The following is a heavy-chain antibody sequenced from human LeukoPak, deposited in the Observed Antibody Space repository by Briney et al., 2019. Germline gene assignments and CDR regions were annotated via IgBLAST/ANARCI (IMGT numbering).Heavy chain of an antibody. CDR2: IIPILGIA. J-gene: IGHJ4*02. Sequence: ASVKVSCKASGGTFSSYAISWVRQAPGQGLEWMGRIIPILGIANYAQKFQGRVTITADKSTSTAYMELSSLRSEDTAVYYCARADGGNSRGCDYWGQGTLVTVSS. CDR1: GGTFSSYA. CDR3: ARADGGNSRGCDY. D-gene: IGHD4-23*01. V-gene: IGHV1-69*04.